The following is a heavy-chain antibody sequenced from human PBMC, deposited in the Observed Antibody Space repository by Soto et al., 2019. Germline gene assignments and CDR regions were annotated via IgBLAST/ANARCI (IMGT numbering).Heavy chain of an antibody. CDR1: GFTFSNYN. D-gene: IGHD2-15*01. V-gene: IGHV3-48*02. J-gene: IGHJ6*02. CDR3: AKDGGSFYYDGMDV. CDR2: ISRSSTTI. Sequence: GSLRLSCAAPGFTFSNYNMNWVRQAPGKGLEWISDISRSSTTINYADSVKGRFTISRDNAKNSLYLQMNSLRDEDTAVYYCAKDGGSFYYDGMDVWGQGTTVTVSS.